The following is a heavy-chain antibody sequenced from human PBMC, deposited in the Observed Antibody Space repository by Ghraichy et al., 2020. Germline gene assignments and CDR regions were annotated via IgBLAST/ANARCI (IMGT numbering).Heavy chain of an antibody. CDR2: INRDGSTT. D-gene: IGHD2-15*01. Sequence: GGSLRLSCAASGFTFSTSWMHWVRQAPGKGLMWVSRINRDGSTTNFADSVKGRFTISRDNAKNTLYLQMNSLRAEDTAVYYCTRAGYYRVDYWGQGTLVTVSS. CDR3: TRAGYYRVDY. V-gene: IGHV3-74*01. CDR1: GFTFSTSW. J-gene: IGHJ4*02.